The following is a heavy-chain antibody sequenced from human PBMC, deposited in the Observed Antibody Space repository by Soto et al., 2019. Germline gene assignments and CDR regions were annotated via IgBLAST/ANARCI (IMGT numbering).Heavy chain of an antibody. Sequence: EVQLLESGGGLVQPGGSLRLSCAASGFTFSSYAMSWVRQAPGKGLEWVSAISGSGGSTYYADSVKGRFTISRDNSKNTLYLQMNSLRAEDTAVCYCAKDVEVVVVVAATPKHWGQGTLVTVSS. V-gene: IGHV3-23*01. CDR1: GFTFSSYA. J-gene: IGHJ1*01. D-gene: IGHD2-15*01. CDR3: AKDVEVVVVVAATPKH. CDR2: ISGSGGST.